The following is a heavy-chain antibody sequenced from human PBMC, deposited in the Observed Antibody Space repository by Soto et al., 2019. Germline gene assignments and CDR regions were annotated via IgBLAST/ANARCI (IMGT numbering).Heavy chain of an antibody. CDR3: AREYYDFWSSYYLDY. Sequence: EVQLVESGGCLVQPGGSLRISCVVSGLTFRPYRMNWFRQAPGKGLVWVSDIKSDGTVTHYTESVRGRFIISRDNAKNTLFLQMNILRAEDTAVDYCAREYYDFWSSYYLDYWGQGTLVTVSS. CDR2: IKSDGTVT. J-gene: IGHJ4*02. CDR1: GLTFRPYR. D-gene: IGHD3-3*01. V-gene: IGHV3-74*01.